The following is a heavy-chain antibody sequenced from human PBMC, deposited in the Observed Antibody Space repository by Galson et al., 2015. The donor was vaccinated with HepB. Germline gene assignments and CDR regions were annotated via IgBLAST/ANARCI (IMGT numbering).Heavy chain of an antibody. CDR3: ARDGRAPGVYFDY. J-gene: IGHJ4*02. CDR1: GFIFNSHY. CDR2: INPHRGEI. D-gene: IGHD1-1*01. Sequence: SLRLSCAASGFIFNSHYMSWVRQVPGQGLEWVANINPHRGEISYAESVTGRFTISRDNAKNSLHLQMSSLRDEDTVVYHCARDGRAPGVYFDYWGQGAQVTVSS. V-gene: IGHV3-7*01.